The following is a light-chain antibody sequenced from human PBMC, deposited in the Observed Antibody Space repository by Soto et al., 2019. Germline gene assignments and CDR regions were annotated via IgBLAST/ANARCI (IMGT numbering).Light chain of an antibody. CDR2: DYN. CDR1: SGSIASNY. V-gene: IGLV6-57*03. Sequence: FMLTQPHSVSESPGKTVTMSFTRSSGSIASNYVQWFQLRPGSAPTTVIYDYNQRPSGVPDRFSGSIDRSSTSAFLTISGLKTEDEADYFCESYDSNTGVFGGGTELTVL. J-gene: IGLJ3*02. CDR3: ESYDSNTGV.